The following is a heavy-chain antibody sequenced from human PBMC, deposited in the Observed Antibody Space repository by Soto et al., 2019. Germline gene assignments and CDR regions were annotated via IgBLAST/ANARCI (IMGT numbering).Heavy chain of an antibody. CDR3: TSHSPDDMIRK. V-gene: IGHV3-23*01. CDR1: GFTFSSYA. Sequence: PGGSLRLSCAASGFTFSSYAMSRVRQAPGKGLEWVSAISDSGGSTYYADSVKGRFTISRDNSKNTLYLQMSSLRAEDTAVYYCTSHSPDDMIRKWGQGTQVTVSS. D-gene: IGHD3-22*01. CDR2: ISDSGGST. J-gene: IGHJ4*02.